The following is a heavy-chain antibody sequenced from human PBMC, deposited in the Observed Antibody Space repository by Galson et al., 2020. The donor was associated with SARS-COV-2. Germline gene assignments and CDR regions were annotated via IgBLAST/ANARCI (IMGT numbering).Heavy chain of an antibody. Sequence: GGSLRLSCAASGFTFSSYSMNWVRQAPGKGLEWVSSISSSSSYIYYADSVKGRFTISRDNAKKSLYLQMNSLRAEDTAVYYCARDSVNNYYDSSGLIDYWGQGTLVTVSS. CDR3: ARDSVNNYYDSSGLIDY. V-gene: IGHV3-21*01. CDR2: ISSSSSYI. J-gene: IGHJ4*02. CDR1: GFTFSSYS. D-gene: IGHD3-22*01.